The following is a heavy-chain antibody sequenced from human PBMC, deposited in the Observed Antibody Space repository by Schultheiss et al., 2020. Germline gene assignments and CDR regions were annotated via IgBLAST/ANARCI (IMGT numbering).Heavy chain of an antibody. CDR1: GYTFTSYA. D-gene: IGHD6-6*01. CDR2: INPNSGGT. Sequence: ASVKVSCKASGYTFTSYAMHWVRQAPGQRLEWMGRINPNSGGTNYAQKFQGRVTMTRDTSISTAYMELSRLRSDDTAVYYCARIFRSSFSRFDPWGQGTLVTVSS. V-gene: IGHV1-2*06. J-gene: IGHJ5*02. CDR3: ARIFRSSFSRFDP.